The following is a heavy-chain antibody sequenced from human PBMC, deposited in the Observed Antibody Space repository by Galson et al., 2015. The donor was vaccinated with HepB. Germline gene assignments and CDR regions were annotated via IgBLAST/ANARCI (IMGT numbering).Heavy chain of an antibody. CDR1: GFTFSTYT. CDR2: ISGGSSYI. J-gene: IGHJ3*01. Sequence: SLRLSCAASGFTFSTYTMNWVRRAPGKGLEWVSSISGGSSYIYYGDSVRGRFTISRDNTKNSVYLQMNSLRAEDTAVYYCATKMVTVVASDAFDVGGRGRMVTVSS. CDR3: ATKMVTVVASDAFDV. D-gene: IGHD3-22*01. V-gene: IGHV3-21*01.